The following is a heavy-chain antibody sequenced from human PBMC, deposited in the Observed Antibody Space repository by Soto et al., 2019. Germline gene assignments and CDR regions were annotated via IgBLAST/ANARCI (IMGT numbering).Heavy chain of an antibody. V-gene: IGHV3-53*01. D-gene: IGHD4-4*01. CDR3: ARNGWGMATVGM. Sequence: EVQLVESGGGLVQPGGSLRLSCAASGFTVSNNYMIWFRLPPGKGLEWVSLIYSGGTTYYADSVKGRFTISRDNSKNTLYLQMNSLRVEDTAVDYCARNGWGMATVGMWGPGTLVTVSS. CDR1: GFTVSNNY. J-gene: IGHJ4*02. CDR2: IYSGGTT.